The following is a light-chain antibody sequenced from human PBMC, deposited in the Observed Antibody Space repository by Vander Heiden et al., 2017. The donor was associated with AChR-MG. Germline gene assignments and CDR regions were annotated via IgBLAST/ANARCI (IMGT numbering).Light chain of an antibody. J-gene: IGKJ5*01. Sequence: AIRMTQSPSSLSASTGDRVTITCRASQGISSYLAWYQQKPGKDPKRLSYAASTLQSGVPSRFSGSGSGTDFTLTISCLQSEDFATYYCQQYYSYPPITFGQGTRLEIK. CDR3: QQYYSYPPIT. CDR1: QGISSY. V-gene: IGKV1-8*01. CDR2: AAS.